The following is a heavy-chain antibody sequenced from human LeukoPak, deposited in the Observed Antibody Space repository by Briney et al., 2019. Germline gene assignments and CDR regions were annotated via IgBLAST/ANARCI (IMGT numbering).Heavy chain of an antibody. D-gene: IGHD6-13*01. J-gene: IGHJ4*02. CDR2: INNDGSGT. V-gene: IGHV3-74*01. CDR3: AKDVAAVATLFDY. Sequence: GGSLRLSCAASGFTFSSYWMHWVRQAPGKGLVWVSRINNDGSGTSFADPAKGRFTISRDNAKNTLYLQMNSLRAEDAAVYYCAKDVAAVATLFDYWGQGTLVTVSS. CDR1: GFTFSSYW.